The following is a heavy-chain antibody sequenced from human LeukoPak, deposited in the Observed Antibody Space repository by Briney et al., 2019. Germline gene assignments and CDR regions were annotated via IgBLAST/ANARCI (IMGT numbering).Heavy chain of an antibody. V-gene: IGHV1-69*13. D-gene: IGHD6-13*01. J-gene: IGHJ4*02. Sequence: SVKVSCTASGGTFSSYAISWVRQAPGQGLEWMGGIIPIFGTANYAQKFQGRVTITADESTSTAYMELSSLRSEDTAVYYCARVKGEQQTSFDYWGQGTLVTVSS. CDR2: IIPIFGTA. CDR3: ARVKGEQQTSFDY. CDR1: GGTFSSYA.